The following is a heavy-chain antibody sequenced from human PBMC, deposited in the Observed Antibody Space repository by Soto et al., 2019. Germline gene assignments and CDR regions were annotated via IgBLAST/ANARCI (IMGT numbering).Heavy chain of an antibody. CDR1: GYTFTSYY. V-gene: IGHV1-46*03. CDR2: INPSGGST. J-gene: IGHJ6*02. D-gene: IGHD6-13*01. CDR3: ALIILAAAGDSYYYGMDV. Sequence: ASVKVSCKASGYTFTSYYMHWVRQAPGQGLEWMGIINPSGGSTSYAQKFQGRVTMTRDTSTSTAYMELSSLRSEDTAVYYCALIILAAAGDSYYYGMDVWGQGTTVTVSS.